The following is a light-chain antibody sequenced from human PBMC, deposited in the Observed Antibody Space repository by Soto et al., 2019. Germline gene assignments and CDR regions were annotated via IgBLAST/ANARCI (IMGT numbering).Light chain of an antibody. J-gene: IGKJ1*01. CDR3: QHYNSYSEA. Sequence: IQMTQSPYSLSASVGARVTITCRASQAISNYLNWYQQIPGKAPKLLIYKASTLKSGVPSRFSGSGSGTEFTLTISSLQPDDFATYYCQHYNSYSEAFGQGTKVDIK. CDR2: KAS. V-gene: IGKV1-5*03. CDR1: QAISNY.